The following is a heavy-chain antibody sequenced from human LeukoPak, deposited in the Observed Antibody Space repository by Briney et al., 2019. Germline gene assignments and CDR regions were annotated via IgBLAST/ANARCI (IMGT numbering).Heavy chain of an antibody. J-gene: IGHJ5*02. CDR3: AAAAATEAES. CDR1: GFTFSSYA. CDR2: IPYDGINK. D-gene: IGHD6-13*01. Sequence: PGGSLRLSCAASGFTFSSYAMHWVRQAPGKGLEWVAVIPYDGINKYYADSVKGRFTISRDNSKNTLYLQMNSLRAEDTAVYYCAAAAATEAESWGQGTLVTVSS. V-gene: IGHV3-30-3*01.